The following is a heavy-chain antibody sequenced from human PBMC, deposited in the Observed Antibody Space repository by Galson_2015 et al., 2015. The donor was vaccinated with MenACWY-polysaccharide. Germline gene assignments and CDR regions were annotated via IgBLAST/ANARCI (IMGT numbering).Heavy chain of an antibody. CDR3: ASSIQLGY. V-gene: IGHV3-74*01. J-gene: IGHJ4*02. CDR1: GFTFSSYW. CDR2: INSDGSSK. Sequence: SLRLSCAASGFTFSSYWMHWVRHAPGKGLVCVSRINSDGSSKSYADSVKGRFTISRDNAKNTLYLQMNSLRVEDTAVYYCASSIQLGYWGQGTLVNVS. D-gene: IGHD5-18*01.